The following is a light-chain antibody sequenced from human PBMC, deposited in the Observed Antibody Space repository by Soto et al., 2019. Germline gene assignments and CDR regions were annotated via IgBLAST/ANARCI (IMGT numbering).Light chain of an antibody. CDR2: KAS. V-gene: IGKV1-5*03. Sequence: DIHRTQSPSTLSSSVGYRVTITFRASQSISSWLAWYQQKPGKAPKLLIYKASTLKSGVPSRFSGSGSGTEFTLTISSLQPDDFATYYCQHYNSYSEAFGQGTKVDIK. J-gene: IGKJ1*01. CDR1: QSISSW. CDR3: QHYNSYSEA.